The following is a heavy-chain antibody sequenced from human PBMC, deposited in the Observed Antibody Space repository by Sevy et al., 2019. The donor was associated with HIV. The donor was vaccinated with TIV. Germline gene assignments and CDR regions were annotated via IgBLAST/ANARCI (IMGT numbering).Heavy chain of an antibody. D-gene: IGHD2-15*01. CDR1: GFTFSSYA. V-gene: IGHV3-30-3*01. CDR3: ARDRNSGSRYYFDY. J-gene: IGHJ4*02. Sequence: GGSLRLPCAASGFTFSSYAMHWVRQAPGKGLEWVAVISYDGSNKYYADSVKGRFTISRDNSKNTLYLQMNSLRAEDTAVYYCARDRNSGSRYYFDYWGQGTLVTVSS. CDR2: ISYDGSNK.